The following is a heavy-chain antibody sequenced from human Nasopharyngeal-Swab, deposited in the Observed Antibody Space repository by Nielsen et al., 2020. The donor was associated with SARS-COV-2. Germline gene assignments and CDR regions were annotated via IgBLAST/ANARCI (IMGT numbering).Heavy chain of an antibody. CDR1: GFTFSNYV. V-gene: IGHV3-23*01. D-gene: IGHD3-16*01. J-gene: IGHJ4*02. Sequence: GGSLRLSCAASGFTFSNYVMSWVRQAPGKGLECVSAISGSGTDTYYADSVQGRFTISRDNSKNTLFLQMNSLVADDTAVYSCARGSRAGYTYIDSWGQGTLVTVSS. CDR3: ARGSRAGYTYIDS. CDR2: ISGSGTDT.